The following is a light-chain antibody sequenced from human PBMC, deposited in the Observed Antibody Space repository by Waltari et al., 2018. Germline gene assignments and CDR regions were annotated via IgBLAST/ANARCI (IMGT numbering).Light chain of an antibody. V-gene: IGLV3-19*01. J-gene: IGLJ2*01. CDR3: SSRDSSASHVL. CDR1: SLRRYS. CDR2: GPD. Sequence: SSDLTQDPSLSVALGQPVRITFQGESLRRYSASWYQQRPGQAPILVLYGPDNRPSGIPDRFSGSTSGNTASLTITGAQAEDEADYYCSSRDSSASHVLFAGGTKLTVL.